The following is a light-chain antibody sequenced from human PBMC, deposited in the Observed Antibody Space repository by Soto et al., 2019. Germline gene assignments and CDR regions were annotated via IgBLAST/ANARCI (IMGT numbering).Light chain of an antibody. J-gene: IGLJ2*01. CDR3: SSYTTSTSFIL. CDR2: EVS. Sequence: QSALTKPASVSGSPGQSITIACTGTSSDIGNYDFVSWYQQVPGTAPKAMIYEVSSRPSGVSNRFSGSKSGNPASLTISGLQAEDEAYYYCSSYTTSTSFILFGGGTKLTVL. CDR1: SSDIGNYDF. V-gene: IGLV2-14*01.